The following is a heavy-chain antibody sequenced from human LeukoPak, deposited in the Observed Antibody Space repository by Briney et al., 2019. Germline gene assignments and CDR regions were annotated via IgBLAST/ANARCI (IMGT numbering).Heavy chain of an antibody. Sequence: SETLSLTCTVSGGSISSYYWSWIRQPAGKGLEWIGRIYTSGSTYYNPSLKSRVTISVDTSKNQFSLKLSSVTAADTAVYYCARVPTQRFGKARAFDYWGQGTLVTVSS. CDR1: GGSISSYY. J-gene: IGHJ4*02. D-gene: IGHD3-10*01. CDR2: IYTSGST. CDR3: ARVPTQRFGKARAFDY. V-gene: IGHV4-4*07.